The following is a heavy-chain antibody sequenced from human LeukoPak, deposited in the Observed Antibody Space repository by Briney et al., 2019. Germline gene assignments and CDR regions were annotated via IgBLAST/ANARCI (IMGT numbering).Heavy chain of an antibody. D-gene: IGHD2-21*02. J-gene: IGHJ4*02. CDR2: IRYDGGDK. Sequence: GGSLRLSCAASGFTFSSYGIHWVRQAPGKGLEWVAFIRYDGGDKFYADSVKGRFTISRDNSKITLYLQMSSLRAEDTAVYYCAKDCGGDCSSTGVVHYWGQGTLVTVSP. CDR3: AKDCGGDCSSTGVVHY. V-gene: IGHV3-30*02. CDR1: GFTFSSYG.